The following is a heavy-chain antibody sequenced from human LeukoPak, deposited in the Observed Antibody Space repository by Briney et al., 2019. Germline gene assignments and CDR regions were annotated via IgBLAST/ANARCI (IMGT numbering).Heavy chain of an antibody. CDR3: ARGVIVVVPVASFDY. CDR2: IVPFFDTP. CDR1: GYTFTSYD. V-gene: IGHV1-69*13. J-gene: IGHJ4*02. Sequence: GASVKVSCKASGYTFTSYDISWVRQAPGQGLEWMGGIVPFFDTPNYAQNFQGRLTITADEYTSTAYMELSSLRSEDTAVYYCARGVIVVVPVASFDYWGQGTLVTVSS. D-gene: IGHD2-2*01.